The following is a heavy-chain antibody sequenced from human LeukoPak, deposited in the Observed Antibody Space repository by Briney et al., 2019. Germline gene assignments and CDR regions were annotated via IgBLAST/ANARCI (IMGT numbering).Heavy chain of an antibody. CDR1: GFTFSSYA. Sequence: PGGSLRLSCAASGFTFSSYAMHWVRQAPGKGLEYVSAISSNGGSTYYANSVKGRFTISRDNSKNTLYLQMGSLRAEDMAVYYCAGGGRRISLDYWGQGTLVTVSS. CDR2: ISSNGGST. D-gene: IGHD2-15*01. V-gene: IGHV3-64*01. CDR3: AGGGRRISLDY. J-gene: IGHJ4*02.